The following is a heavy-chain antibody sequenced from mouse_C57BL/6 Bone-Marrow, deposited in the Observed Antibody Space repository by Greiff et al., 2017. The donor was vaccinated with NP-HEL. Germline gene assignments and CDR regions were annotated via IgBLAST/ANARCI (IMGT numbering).Heavy chain of an antibody. D-gene: IGHD3-1*01. Sequence: VQLQQSGPGLVQPSQSLSITCTVSGFSLTSYGVHWVRQSPGKGLEWLGVIWSGGSTDYNAAFISSLSISKDNSKSQVFFKMISLQADDTAIYYCARGRRAPYAMDYWGQGTSVTVSS. CDR2: IWSGGST. J-gene: IGHJ4*01. CDR1: GFSLTSYG. V-gene: IGHV2-2*01. CDR3: ARGRRAPYAMDY.